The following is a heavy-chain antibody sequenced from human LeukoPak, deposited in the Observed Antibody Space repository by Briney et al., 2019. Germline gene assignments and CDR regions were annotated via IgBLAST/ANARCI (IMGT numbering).Heavy chain of an antibody. V-gene: IGHV3-48*02. CDR1: GFTFTTYS. Sequence: GGSLRLSCAASGFTFTTYSMNWVRQAPGKGLEWVSYISASGSNKYYADSVKGRFTISRDNAKNSLYLQMNSLRDEDTAVYYCARDYYGDYYFDHWGQGTLVPVSS. J-gene: IGHJ4*02. D-gene: IGHD4-17*01. CDR3: ARDYYGDYYFDH. CDR2: ISASGSNK.